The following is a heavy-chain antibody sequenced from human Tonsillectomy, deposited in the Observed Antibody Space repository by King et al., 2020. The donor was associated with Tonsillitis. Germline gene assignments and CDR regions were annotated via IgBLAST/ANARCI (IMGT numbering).Heavy chain of an antibody. D-gene: IGHD2-21*02. CDR1: GFPFSTYA. V-gene: IGHV3-23*01. Sequence: VQLLESGGGLVQSGGSLRLSCAASGFPFSTYAMSWVRQAPGKGLEWVSVISGSGCGPYYADSVKGRFTISRNNSKNTLYLQMTSLRAEDTAVYYCARRVTALDYWGQGTLVTVSS. CDR2: ISGSGCGP. CDR3: ARRVTALDY. J-gene: IGHJ4*02.